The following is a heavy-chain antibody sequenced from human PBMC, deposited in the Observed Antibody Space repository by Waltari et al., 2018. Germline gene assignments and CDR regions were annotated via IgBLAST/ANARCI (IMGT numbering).Heavy chain of an antibody. J-gene: IGHJ4*02. D-gene: IGHD3-3*02. CDR1: GYSISSGYY. V-gene: IGHV4-38-2*01. CDR2: IYHSGST. CDR3: ARHFAGMYYFDC. Sequence: QVRLQESGPGLVKPAETLSLTCAVSGYSISSGYYWAWIRQSPGKGLEWLGSIYHSGSTYYNPSLKSRLTMSVDTSKNQFSLKFSSVTAADTAVYNCARHFAGMYYFDCWGQGTLVTVSS.